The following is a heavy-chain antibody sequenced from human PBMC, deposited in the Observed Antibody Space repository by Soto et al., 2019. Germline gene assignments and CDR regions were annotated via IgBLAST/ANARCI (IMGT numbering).Heavy chain of an antibody. V-gene: IGHV3-23*01. D-gene: IGHD4-17*01. CDR1: GFTFSSYA. J-gene: IGHJ4*02. Sequence: GGSLRLSCAASGFTFSSYAMSWVRQAPGKGLEWVSAISGSGGSTYYADSVKGRFTISRDNSKNTLYLQMNSLRAEDTAVYYCAKDLLDPDYGDYEDYWGQGTLVTVSS. CDR3: AKDLLDPDYGDYEDY. CDR2: ISGSGGST.